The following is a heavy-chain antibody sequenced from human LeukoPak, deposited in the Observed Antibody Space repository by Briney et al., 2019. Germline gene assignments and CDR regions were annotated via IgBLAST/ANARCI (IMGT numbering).Heavy chain of an antibody. J-gene: IGHJ6*02. CDR3: AAGRAVAGYDYYYYGMDV. CDR1: GFTFTSCA. D-gene: IGHD6-19*01. Sequence: ASVKVSCKASGFTFTSCAMQWVRQARGQRLEWIGWIVVGSGNTNYAQKFRERVTITRDMSTSTAYRELSSLRSEDTAVYYCAAGRAVAGYDYYYYGMDVWGQGTTVTVSS. CDR2: IVVGSGNT. V-gene: IGHV1-58*02.